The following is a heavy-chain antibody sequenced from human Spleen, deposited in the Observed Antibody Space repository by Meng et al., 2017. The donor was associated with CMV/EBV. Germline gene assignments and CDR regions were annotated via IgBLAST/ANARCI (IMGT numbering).Heavy chain of an antibody. D-gene: IGHD3-22*01. J-gene: IGHJ6*02. Sequence: LSLTCATSGFTFRLYGMHWVRQAPGKGLEWVANIKQDGSEKYYVDSVKGRFTISRDNSKNTLYLQMNSLRAEDTAVYYCARAISGDYYDSSGYSGGGMDVWGQGTTVTVSS. V-gene: IGHV3-7*01. CDR2: IKQDGSEK. CDR3: ARAISGDYYDSSGYSGGGMDV. CDR1: GFTFRLYG.